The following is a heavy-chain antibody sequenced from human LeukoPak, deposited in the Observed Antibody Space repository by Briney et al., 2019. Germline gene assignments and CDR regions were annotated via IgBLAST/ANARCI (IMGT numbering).Heavy chain of an antibody. CDR3: ARDGLGYCSSTSCSSL. J-gene: IGHJ4*02. V-gene: IGHV3-21*04. CDR2: ISSSSSYI. CDR1: GFTFSSYS. D-gene: IGHD2-2*01. Sequence: PGGSLRLSCAASGFTFSSYSINWVRQAPGKGLEWVSSISSSSSYIYYADSVKGRFTISRDNAKNSLYLQMNSLRAEDTAVYYCARDGLGYCSSTSCSSLWGQGTLVTVSS.